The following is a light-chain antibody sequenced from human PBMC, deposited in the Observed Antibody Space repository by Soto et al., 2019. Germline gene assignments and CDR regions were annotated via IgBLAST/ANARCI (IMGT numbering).Light chain of an antibody. CDR2: AAS. CDR3: QQYNSPT. CDR1: QSISRY. Sequence: DIQMTQSPSTLSASVGDRVTITCRASQSISRYLNWYQHKPGKAPKLLINAASSLESGVPSRFSGSGSGTEFTLTISSLQPDDFATYYCQQYNSPTFGQGTKVDIK. J-gene: IGKJ1*01. V-gene: IGKV1-5*01.